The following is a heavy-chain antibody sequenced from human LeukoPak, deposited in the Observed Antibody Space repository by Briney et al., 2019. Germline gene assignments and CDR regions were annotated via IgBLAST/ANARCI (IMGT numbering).Heavy chain of an antibody. CDR1: GYSFSSYD. Sequence: ASVKVSCKASGYSFSSYDINWVRHATGQGLEWMGWMNPNSGNTGYAQKFQGRVTMTRNTSISTAYMELSSLRSEDTAVYYCARGRITMVRGVIITFFLDYWGQGTLVTVSS. J-gene: IGHJ4*02. CDR2: MNPNSGNT. V-gene: IGHV1-8*01. D-gene: IGHD3-10*01. CDR3: ARGRITMVRGVIITFFLDY.